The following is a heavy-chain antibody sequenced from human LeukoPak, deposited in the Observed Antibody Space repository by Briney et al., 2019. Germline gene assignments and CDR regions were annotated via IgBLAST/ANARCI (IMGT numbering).Heavy chain of an antibody. J-gene: IGHJ4*02. D-gene: IGHD4-17*01. V-gene: IGHV4-59*08. CDR2: IYYSGST. Sequence: PSETLSLTCTVSGGSISSYYWSWIRQPPGKGLEWIGYIYYSGSTNYNPSLKSRVTISVDTSKNQFSLKLSSVTAADTAVYYCAGRDGDQGFDYWGQGTLVTVSS. CDR3: AGRDGDQGFDY. CDR1: GGSISSYY.